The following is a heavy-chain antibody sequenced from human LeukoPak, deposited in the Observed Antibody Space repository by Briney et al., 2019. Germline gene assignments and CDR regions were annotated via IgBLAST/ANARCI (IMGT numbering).Heavy chain of an antibody. CDR1: GFPFIIGNHA. V-gene: IGHV3-23*01. CDR2: ISGSGDST. Sequence: GGSLRLSCAVSGFPFIIGNHAMSWVRQAPGKGLEWVSTISGSGDSTYYADSVKGRFIISRDNSKSTLYLQMNSLRTEDTAVYYCAKASGSTTFGRLDHWGQGALVTVSS. D-gene: IGHD2/OR15-2a*01. CDR3: AKASGSTTFGRLDH. J-gene: IGHJ4*02.